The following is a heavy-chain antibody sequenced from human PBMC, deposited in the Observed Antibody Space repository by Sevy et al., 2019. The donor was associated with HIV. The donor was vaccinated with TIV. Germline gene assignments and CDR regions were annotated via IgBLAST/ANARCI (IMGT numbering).Heavy chain of an antibody. CDR2: ISGSGVST. CDR3: AKDVRYDSSGYFDY. V-gene: IGHV3-23*01. D-gene: IGHD3-22*01. Sequence: GGSLRLSCAASRFTLRSYAMSWVRQAPGKGLEWVSPISGSGVSTYYADSVKGRFTISRENSKNTLYLQMNSLKAEDTAVYYCAKDVRYDSSGYFDYWGQGILVTVSS. J-gene: IGHJ4*02. CDR1: RFTLRSYA.